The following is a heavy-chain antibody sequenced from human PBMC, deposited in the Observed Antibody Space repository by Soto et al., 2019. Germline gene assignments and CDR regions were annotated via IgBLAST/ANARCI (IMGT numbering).Heavy chain of an antibody. Sequence: GGSLRLSCAASGFTFGNAWMSWVRQAPGKGLEWVGRIKSKTDGGTTDYAAPVKGRFTISRDDSKNTLYLQMNSLKTEDTAVYYCTTDPGITFGGVIDLDYWGQGTLVTVSS. CDR3: TTDPGITFGGVIDLDY. J-gene: IGHJ4*02. CDR1: GFTFGNAW. D-gene: IGHD3-16*02. CDR2: IKSKTDGGTT. V-gene: IGHV3-15*01.